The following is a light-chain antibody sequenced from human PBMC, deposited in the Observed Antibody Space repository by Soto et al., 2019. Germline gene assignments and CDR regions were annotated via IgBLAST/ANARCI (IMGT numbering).Light chain of an antibody. CDR1: SSDGGGYNY. CDR2: DVS. V-gene: IGLV2-14*01. J-gene: IGLJ1*01. CDR3: SSYTSSSTPLYV. Sequence: QSALTQPASVSGSPGQSITISCTGTSSDGGGYNYVSWYQQHPGKAPKLMIYDVSNRPSGVSNRFSGSKSGNTASLNISGLQAEDEVDYYCSSYTSSSTPLYVFGTGTKLTVL.